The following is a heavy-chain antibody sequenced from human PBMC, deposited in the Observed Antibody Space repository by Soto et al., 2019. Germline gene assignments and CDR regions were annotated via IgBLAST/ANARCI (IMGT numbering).Heavy chain of an antibody. J-gene: IGHJ4*02. D-gene: IGHD3-3*01. Sequence: SVKVSCKASGGTFSSYSISWVRQAPGQGLEWMGGIIPIFGTANYAQKFQGRVTITADKSTSTAYMELSSLRSEDTAVYYCATSLANYDFRSTALYYFDYWGQGTLVTVSS. CDR1: GGTFSSYS. V-gene: IGHV1-69*06. CDR2: IIPIFGTA. CDR3: ATSLANYDFRSTALYYFDY.